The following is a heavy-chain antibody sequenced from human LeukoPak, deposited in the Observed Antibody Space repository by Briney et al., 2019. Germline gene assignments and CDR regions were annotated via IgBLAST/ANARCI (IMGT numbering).Heavy chain of an antibody. CDR3: AKGLWGASGFFDY. Sequence: GGSLRLSCAASGFTFSTFAMSWVRQAPGKGLEWVSTISGTGRTTYYADSVKGRFTIFRDNSKNTLSLEMNSLRAEDTAIYYCAKGLWGASGFFDYWGQGTLVTISS. J-gene: IGHJ4*02. V-gene: IGHV3-23*01. D-gene: IGHD6-25*01. CDR2: ISGTGRTT. CDR1: GFTFSTFA.